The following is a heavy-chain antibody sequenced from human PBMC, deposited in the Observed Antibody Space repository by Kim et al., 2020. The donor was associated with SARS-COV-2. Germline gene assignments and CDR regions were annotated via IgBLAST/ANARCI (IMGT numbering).Heavy chain of an antibody. CDR1: GYTFTSYG. CDR3: ARDHLRGGESPYYFDY. D-gene: IGHD3-10*01. V-gene: IGHV1-18*01. J-gene: IGHJ4*02. CDR2: ISAYNGNT. Sequence: ASVKVSCKASGYTFTSYGISWVRQAPGQGLEWMGWISAYNGNTNYAQKLQGRVTMTTDTSTSTAYMELRSLRSDDTAVYYCARDHLRGGESPYYFDYWGQGTLVTVSS.